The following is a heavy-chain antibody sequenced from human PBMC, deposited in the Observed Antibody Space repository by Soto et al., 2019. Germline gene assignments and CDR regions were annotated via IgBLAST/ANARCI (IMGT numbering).Heavy chain of an antibody. CDR2: ISGSGGST. J-gene: IGHJ5*02. Sequence: GGSLRLSCAASGFTFSSYAMSWVRQAPGKGLEWVSAISGSGGSTYYADSVKGRFTISRDNSKNTLYLQMNSLRAEDTAVYYCAKDLEGSQRTRWNNWFDPWGQGTLVTVSS. V-gene: IGHV3-23*01. CDR1: GFTFSSYA. D-gene: IGHD2-15*01. CDR3: AKDLEGSQRTRWNNWFDP.